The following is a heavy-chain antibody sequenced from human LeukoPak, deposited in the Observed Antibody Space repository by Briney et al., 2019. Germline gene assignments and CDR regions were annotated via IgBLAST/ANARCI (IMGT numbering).Heavy chain of an antibody. CDR2: INHNGNVN. V-gene: IGHV3-7*03. D-gene: IGHD3-16*01. J-gene: IGHJ6*02. CDR3: ARGGGLDV. Sequence: GGSLRLSCAASGSTFSSYWMNWARQAPGKGLEWVASINHNGNVNYYVDSVKGRFAISRDNAKNSLYLQMSNLRAEDTAVYFCARGGGLDVWGQGATVTVSS. CDR1: GSTFSSYW.